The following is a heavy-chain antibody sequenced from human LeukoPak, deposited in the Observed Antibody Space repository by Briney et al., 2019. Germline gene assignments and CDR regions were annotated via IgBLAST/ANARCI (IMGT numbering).Heavy chain of an antibody. CDR1: GGSISSGSYY. Sequence: SETLSLTCTVSGGSISSGSYYWSWIRQPAGKGLEWIGRIYTSGSTNYNPSLKSRVTISVDTSKSQFSLKLSSVTAADTAVYYCARIEYYDNGYYFDYWGQGTLVTVSS. CDR3: ARIEYYDNGYYFDY. V-gene: IGHV4-61*02. CDR2: IYTSGST. J-gene: IGHJ4*02. D-gene: IGHD3-22*01.